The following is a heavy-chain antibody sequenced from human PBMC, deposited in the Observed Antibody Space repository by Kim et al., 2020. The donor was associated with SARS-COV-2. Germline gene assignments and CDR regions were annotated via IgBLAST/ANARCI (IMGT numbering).Heavy chain of an antibody. J-gene: IGHJ5*01. CDR1: GGSISSGGYY. V-gene: IGHV4-31*01. CDR2: IYYSVST. Sequence: SETLSLTCTVSGGSISSGGYYWSWIRPHPGNGLVWICYIYYSVSTSYNPSLKSLVSISVDSSKYQFSLKLISVTAADSAVFYFSSTIVITILLLVSVWF. CDR3: SSTIVITILLLVSVWF. D-gene: IGHD3-22*01.